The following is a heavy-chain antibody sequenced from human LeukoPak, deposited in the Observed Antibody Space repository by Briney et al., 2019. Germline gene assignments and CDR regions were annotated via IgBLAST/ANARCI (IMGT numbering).Heavy chain of an antibody. Sequence: GGSLRLSCAASGFTFSSYWMSWVRQAPGKGLEWVANIKQDGSEKCYVDSVKGRFTISRDNAKNSLYLQMNSLRAEDTAVYYCASQGGSSSWFYFDYWGQGTLVTVSS. CDR1: GFTFSSYW. CDR2: IKQDGSEK. V-gene: IGHV3-7*01. CDR3: ASQGGSSSWFYFDY. D-gene: IGHD6-13*01. J-gene: IGHJ4*02.